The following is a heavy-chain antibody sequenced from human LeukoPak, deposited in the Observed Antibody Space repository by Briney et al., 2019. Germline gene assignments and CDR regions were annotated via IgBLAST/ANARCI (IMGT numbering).Heavy chain of an antibody. J-gene: IGHJ5*02. CDR3: AGPSGWFDL. CDR2: IYYSGNT. D-gene: IGHD1-26*01. Sequence: SETLSLTCNVSGDSINSRNSYWGWIRQPPGKGLEWIGSIYYSGNTYYSPSLKSRVSIAVDTSKNQLSLRLSSVTATDTAVYYCAGPSGWFDLWGQGTLVIVSS. V-gene: IGHV4-39*01. CDR1: GDSINSRNSY.